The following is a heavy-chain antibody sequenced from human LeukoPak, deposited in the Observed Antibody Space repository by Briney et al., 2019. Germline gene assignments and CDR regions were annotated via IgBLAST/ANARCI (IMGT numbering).Heavy chain of an antibody. D-gene: IGHD6-19*01. CDR3: ARDLWYSSGWYHYYYYYMDV. V-gene: IGHV3-7*01. J-gene: IGHJ6*03. CDR1: GFTFSSYW. CDR2: IKQDGSEK. Sequence: GGSLRLSCAASGFTFSSYWMSWVRQAPGKGLEGVANIKQDGSEKYYVDSVKGRFTISRDNAKNSLYLQMNSLRAEDTAVYYCARDLWYSSGWYHYYYYYMDVWGKGTTVTVSS.